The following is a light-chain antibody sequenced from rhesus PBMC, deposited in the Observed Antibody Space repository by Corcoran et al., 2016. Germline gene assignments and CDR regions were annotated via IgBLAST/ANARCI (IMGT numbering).Light chain of an antibody. J-gene: IGKJ1*01. CDR2: RTS. CDR3: PRGSSIPPT. Sequence: EIVLTQSPTSMAVSQGERVTTSCTASSSVSTTYLHWYQQTPGVPPRILCYRTSSLASGVPARFSGTGSGTAYTLTISSMEAEDAANYCRPRGSSIPPTFGQGTKVEI. V-gene: IGKV3-17*03. CDR1: SSVSTT.